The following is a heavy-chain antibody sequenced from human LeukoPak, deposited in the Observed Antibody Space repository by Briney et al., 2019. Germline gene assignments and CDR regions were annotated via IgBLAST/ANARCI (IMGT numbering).Heavy chain of an antibody. CDR3: TRDSAPPTGADY. D-gene: IGHD4-17*01. CDR1: GFTVSSNY. J-gene: IGHJ4*02. Sequence: GGSLRLSCAASGFTVSSNYMSWVRQAPGKGLEWVSIIDSGGRTSHADSVKGRVTISRVNSKNTLYLQMNTLRAEDTAVYYCTRDSAPPTGADYWGQGTLVTVSS. CDR2: IDSGGRT. V-gene: IGHV3-66*01.